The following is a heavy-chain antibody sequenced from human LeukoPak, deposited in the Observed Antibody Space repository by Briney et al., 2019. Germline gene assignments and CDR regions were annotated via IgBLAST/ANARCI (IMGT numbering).Heavy chain of an antibody. CDR3: ARDGTPNYGSGWVYMDV. CDR2: IGSSDSTT. CDR1: GFTFSSYE. D-gene: IGHD6-19*01. J-gene: IGHJ6*03. V-gene: IGHV3-48*03. Sequence: PGGSLRLSCAASGFTFSSYETNWVPQAPGKGLEWVSYIGSSDSTTHYADSVKGRFTISRDNAKNSLYLQMNSLRVEDTAVYYCARDGTPNYGSGWVYMDVWGEGTTVTISS.